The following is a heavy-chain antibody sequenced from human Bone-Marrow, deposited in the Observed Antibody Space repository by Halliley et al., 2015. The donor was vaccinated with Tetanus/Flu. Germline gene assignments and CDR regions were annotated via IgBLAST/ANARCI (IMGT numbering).Heavy chain of an antibody. J-gene: IGHJ4*02. Sequence: SLRLSCAASGFTFSSYALSWVRQAPGKGLEWVSGIYDVGSGTIYADSVRGRFTVSGNNSKNMVYLQMNSLGPEDTAGYYCAKGCGSGTFNGLAYWGQGTLVTVSS. CDR1: GFTFSSYA. D-gene: IGHD3-10*01. V-gene: IGHV3-23*01. CDR2: IYDVGSGT. CDR3: AKGCGSGTFNGLAY.